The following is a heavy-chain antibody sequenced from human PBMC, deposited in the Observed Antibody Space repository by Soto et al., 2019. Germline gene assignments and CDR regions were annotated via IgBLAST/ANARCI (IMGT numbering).Heavy chain of an antibody. D-gene: IGHD2-15*01. CDR3: AKDRTAGYCSGGSCFLDY. CDR2: ISYDGSNK. Sequence: PGGSLRLSCAASGFTFSSYGMHWVRQAPGKGLEWVAVISYDGSNKYYADSVKGRFTISRDNSKNTLYLQMNSLRAEDTAVYYCAKDRTAGYCSGGSCFLDYWGPGT. V-gene: IGHV3-30*18. CDR1: GFTFSSYG. J-gene: IGHJ4*02.